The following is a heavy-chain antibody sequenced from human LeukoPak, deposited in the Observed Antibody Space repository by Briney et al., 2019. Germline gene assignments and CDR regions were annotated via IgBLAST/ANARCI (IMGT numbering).Heavy chain of an antibody. CDR1: GFTFSNAW. J-gene: IGHJ5*02. D-gene: IGHD3-22*01. V-gene: IGHV3-15*07. CDR3: ATDFYDTT. CDR2: IRSNSDGGTI. Sequence: GGSLRLSCAASGFTFSNAWMNWVRQAPGKGLEWVGRIRSNSDGGTIDYAVPVKGRFALSRDDSKNTLYLQMNSLQTEDTAVYYCATDFYDTTWGQGTLVTVSS.